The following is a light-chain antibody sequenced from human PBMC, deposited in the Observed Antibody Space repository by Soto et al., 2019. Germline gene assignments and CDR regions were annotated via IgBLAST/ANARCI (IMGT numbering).Light chain of an antibody. J-gene: IGKJ3*01. Sequence: DIQMTQSPSSLSASVGDRVTITCRASQSISSYLNWCQQKPGKAPKLLIYAASSLQSGVPSRFSGSGSGTDFTLTISSLQPEDFATYYCQQSYSTLSFTFGPGTKVDIK. CDR2: AAS. V-gene: IGKV1-39*01. CDR1: QSISSY. CDR3: QQSYSTLSFT.